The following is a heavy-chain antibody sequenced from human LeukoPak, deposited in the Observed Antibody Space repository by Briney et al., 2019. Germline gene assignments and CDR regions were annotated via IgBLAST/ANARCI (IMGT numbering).Heavy chain of an antibody. D-gene: IGHD3-22*01. V-gene: IGHV4-38-2*01. CDR2: IYHSGST. CDR1: GYSISSGYY. CDR3: APHGDSSGYYYGLGAFDI. Sequence: SETLSLTCAVSGYSISSGYYWGWIRQPPGKGLEWIGSIYHSGSTYYNPSLKSRVTISVDTSKNQFSLKLSSVTGADTAVYYCAPHGDSSGYYYGLGAFDIWGQGTMVTVSS. J-gene: IGHJ3*02.